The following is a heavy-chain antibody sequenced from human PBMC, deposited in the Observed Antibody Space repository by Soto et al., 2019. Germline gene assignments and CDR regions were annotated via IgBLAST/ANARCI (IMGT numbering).Heavy chain of an antibody. CDR3: ARPKLAVDGQSPIGNWFDP. Sequence: SETLSLTCTVSGGSISSGGYYWSWIRQHPGKGLEWIGYIYYSGSTYYNPSLKSRVTISVDTSKNQFSLKLSSVTAADTAVYYCARPKLAVDGQSPIGNWFDPWGQGTLVTVSS. J-gene: IGHJ5*02. D-gene: IGHD6-13*01. V-gene: IGHV4-31*03. CDR2: IYYSGST. CDR1: GGSISSGGYY.